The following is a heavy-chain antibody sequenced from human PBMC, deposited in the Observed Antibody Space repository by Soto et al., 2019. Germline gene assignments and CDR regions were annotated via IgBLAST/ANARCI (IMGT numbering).Heavy chain of an antibody. CDR2: LSGSGDYI. J-gene: IGHJ4*02. CDR3: AKDPIEYIHGTGVFDY. CDR1: GFTFSNYA. Sequence: GGSLRLSCAASGFTFSNYAMTWVRQAPGKGLEWVSTLSGSGDYIYYADSVKGRFTISRDNSKNTLYLQMNSLRAEDTAIYYFAKDPIEYIHGTGVFDYWGQGTLVTVSS. V-gene: IGHV3-23*01. D-gene: IGHD2-15*01.